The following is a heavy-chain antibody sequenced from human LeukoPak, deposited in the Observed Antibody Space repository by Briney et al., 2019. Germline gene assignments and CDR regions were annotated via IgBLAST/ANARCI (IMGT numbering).Heavy chain of an antibody. Sequence: PGGSLRLSCATSGFTFDDYGMSCVRQAPGKGLEWVSGINWNGGSTGYADSVKGRFSISRDNAKNALYLQMNSLRAEDTALYYCASGVVAANYFDYWGQGTLVTVSS. J-gene: IGHJ4*02. CDR2: INWNGGST. CDR1: GFTFDDYG. D-gene: IGHD2-15*01. V-gene: IGHV3-20*04. CDR3: ASGVVAANYFDY.